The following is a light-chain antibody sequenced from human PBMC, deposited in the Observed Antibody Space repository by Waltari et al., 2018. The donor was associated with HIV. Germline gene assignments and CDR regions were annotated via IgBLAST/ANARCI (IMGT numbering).Light chain of an antibody. V-gene: IGLV1-47*01. J-gene: IGLJ3*02. CDR1: NSNIEKIH. CDR2: ATS. CDR3: AAWEDALNGPV. Sequence: SVLTPPPSVSGTTGQTVATSCSGSNSNIEKIHVLWYQPLPETAPRLLIYATSKRPSGVPDRFSGSKSGTSASLAISGLRSEDEADYFCAAWEDALNGPVFGGGTKLTVL.